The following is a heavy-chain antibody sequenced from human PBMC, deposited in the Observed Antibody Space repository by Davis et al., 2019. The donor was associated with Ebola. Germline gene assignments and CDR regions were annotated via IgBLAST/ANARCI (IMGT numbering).Heavy chain of an antibody. Sequence: GESLKISCAASGFTFSNAWMSWVRQAPGKGLEWVGRIKSKTDGGTTDYAAPVKGRFTISRDDSKNTLYLQMNSLRAEDTAVYYCARRADYWGQGTLVTVSS. CDR2: IKSKTDGGTT. V-gene: IGHV3-15*01. J-gene: IGHJ4*02. CDR3: ARRADY. CDR1: GFTFSNAW.